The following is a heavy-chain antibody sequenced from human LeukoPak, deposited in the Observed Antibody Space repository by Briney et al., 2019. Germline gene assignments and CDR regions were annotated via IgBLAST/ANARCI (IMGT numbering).Heavy chain of an antibody. J-gene: IGHJ4*02. CDR2: IRYDGTNK. D-gene: IGHD2-21*02. CDR1: SFTFITYG. Sequence: GGSLRLSCAASSFTFITYGMHWLRQAPGKGLEWVAFIRYDGTNKYYADSVKGRFTISRDSSKNTLYLQMNSLRAEDTAVYYCAKALYCGGDCYNFWGQGTLVTVSS. V-gene: IGHV3-30*02. CDR3: AKALYCGGDCYNF.